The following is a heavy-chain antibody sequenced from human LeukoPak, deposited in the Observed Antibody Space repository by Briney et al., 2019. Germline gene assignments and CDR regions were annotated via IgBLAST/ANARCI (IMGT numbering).Heavy chain of an antibody. CDR3: ARDEGSFDI. Sequence: ASVKVSCKASDYTFTSYDISWVRQSPGQGLEWMGWISGYNGNTNYAQKLRGRVTLTTDTSTSTAYMELRSLTSDDTAVYYCARDEGSFDIWGQGTMVTVCS. CDR2: ISGYNGNT. CDR1: DYTFTSYD. J-gene: IGHJ3*02. V-gene: IGHV1-18*01.